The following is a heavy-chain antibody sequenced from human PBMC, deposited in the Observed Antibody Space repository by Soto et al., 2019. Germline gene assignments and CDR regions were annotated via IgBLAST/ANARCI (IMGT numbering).Heavy chain of an antibody. V-gene: IGHV1-18*01. Sequence: ASVKVSCKASGGTFTDLGLHWVRQAPGQGLEWMGGISAYNGNTNYAQKLQGRVTMTTDTSTSTAYMELRSLRSDDTAVYYCARDLGDGYIHLGFDFWGPGPLVTVSS. J-gene: IGHJ4*02. CDR1: GGTFTDLG. CDR3: ARDLGDGYIHLGFDF. CDR2: ISAYNGNT. D-gene: IGHD3-10*01.